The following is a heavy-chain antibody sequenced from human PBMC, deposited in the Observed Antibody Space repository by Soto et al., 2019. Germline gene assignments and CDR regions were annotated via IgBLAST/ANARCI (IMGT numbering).Heavy chain of an antibody. CDR3: ARDSGYSSGWYVGPLDY. Sequence: GGSLRLSCAASGFTFSSYSMNWVRQAPGKGLEWVSSISSSSYIYYADSVKGRFTISRDNAKNSLYLQMNSLRAEDTAVYYCARDSGYSSGWYVGPLDYWGQGTLVTVSS. J-gene: IGHJ4*02. V-gene: IGHV3-21*01. CDR1: GFTFSSYS. D-gene: IGHD6-19*01. CDR2: ISSSSYI.